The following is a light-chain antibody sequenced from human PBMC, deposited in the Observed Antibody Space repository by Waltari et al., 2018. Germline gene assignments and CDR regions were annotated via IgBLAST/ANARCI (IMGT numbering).Light chain of an antibody. Sequence: EIVLTQSPATLSLSPGDRATLSCRASQSIGTFLAWLQQNPGQASSLLIYDASYRATDIPARFSGAGSGTDFTLTISSLEPEDFAVYFCQQRSDWPRTFGQG. CDR3: QQRSDWPRT. V-gene: IGKV3-11*01. CDR2: DAS. CDR1: QSIGTF. J-gene: IGKJ1*01.